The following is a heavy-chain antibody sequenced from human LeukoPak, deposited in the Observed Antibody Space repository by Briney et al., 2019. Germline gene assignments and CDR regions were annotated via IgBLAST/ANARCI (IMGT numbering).Heavy chain of an antibody. CDR3: ARDSRRGAAGVYYFDY. J-gene: IGHJ4*02. V-gene: IGHV1-69*06. Sequence: AASVKVSCKASGGTFSSYAISGVRQAPGQGLEWMGGIIPIFGTANYAQKFQGRVTITADKSTSTAYMELSSLRSEDTAVYYCARDSRRGAAGVYYFDYWGQGTLVTVSS. CDR1: GGTFSSYA. D-gene: IGHD2-15*01. CDR2: IIPIFGTA.